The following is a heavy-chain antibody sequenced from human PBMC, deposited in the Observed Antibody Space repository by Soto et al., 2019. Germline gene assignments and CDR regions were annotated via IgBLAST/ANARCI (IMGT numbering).Heavy chain of an antibody. CDR3: AREDFYRFDY. V-gene: IGHV3-7*01. Sequence: EVQLVESGGGLVQPGGSLRVSCAASGFTFTSYWMSWVRQAPGKGLEWLANIKEDGSANYYLDSVKGRFTISRDNAKNSLYLQMNSLRADDTAVYYCAREDFYRFDYWGQGNLVTVSS. CDR2: IKEDGSAN. J-gene: IGHJ4*02. CDR1: GFTFTSYW.